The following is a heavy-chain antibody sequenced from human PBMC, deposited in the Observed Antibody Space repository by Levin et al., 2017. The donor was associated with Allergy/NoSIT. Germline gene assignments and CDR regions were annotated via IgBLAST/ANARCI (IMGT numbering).Heavy chain of an antibody. V-gene: IGHV5-51*01. CDR2: IYPGDSDT. J-gene: IGHJ3*02. Sequence: GESLKISCKGSGYSFTSYWIGWVRQMPGKGLEWMGIIYPGDSDTRYSPSFQGQVTISADKSISTAYLQWSSLKASDTAMYYCARLVNYYDSSGYVDAFDIWGQGTMVTVSS. CDR1: GYSFTSYW. CDR3: ARLVNYYDSSGYVDAFDI. D-gene: IGHD3-22*01.